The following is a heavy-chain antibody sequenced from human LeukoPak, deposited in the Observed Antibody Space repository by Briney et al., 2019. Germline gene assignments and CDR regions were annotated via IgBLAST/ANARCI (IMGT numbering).Heavy chain of an antibody. D-gene: IGHD5-12*01. CDR3: ARTPRWGYEPRLYYFDY. CDR1: GFTFSSYS. CDR2: ISSSSSYI. V-gene: IGHV3-21*01. J-gene: IGHJ4*02. Sequence: GGSLRLSCAASGFTFSSYSMNWVRQAPGKGLEWVSSISSSSSYIYYADSVKGRFTISRDNAKNSLYLQMNSLRAEDTAVYYCARTPRWGYEPRLYYFDYWGQGTLVTVSS.